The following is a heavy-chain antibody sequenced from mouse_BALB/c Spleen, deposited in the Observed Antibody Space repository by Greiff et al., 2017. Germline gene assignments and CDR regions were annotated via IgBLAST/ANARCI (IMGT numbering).Heavy chain of an antibody. D-gene: IGHD2-10*02. J-gene: IGHJ3*01. CDR3: ARLLYGGFAY. Sequence: EVMLVESGGGLVKPGGSLKLSCAASGFAFSSYDMSWVRQTPEKRLEWVAYISSGGGSTYYPDTVKGRFTISRDNAKNTLYLQMSSLKSEDTAMYYCARLLYGGFAYWGQGTLVTVSA. CDR2: ISSGGGST. CDR1: GFAFSSYD. V-gene: IGHV5-12-1*01.